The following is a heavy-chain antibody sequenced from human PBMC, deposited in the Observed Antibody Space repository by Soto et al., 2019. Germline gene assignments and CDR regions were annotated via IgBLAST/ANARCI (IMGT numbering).Heavy chain of an antibody. D-gene: IGHD3-16*01. CDR1: GLTFSDYY. CDR3: ACFPYPSVYYYYGMDV. CDR2: ISSSTSYT. J-gene: IGHJ6*02. V-gene: IGHV3-11*06. Sequence: PGGSLRVSCAASGLTFSDYYMSWIRQAPGKGLEWVSDISSSTSYTNYADSVRGRFTISRDNAKYSLYLQMNSLRAEDTAVYYCACFPYPSVYYYYGMDVWGQGTTVTVSS.